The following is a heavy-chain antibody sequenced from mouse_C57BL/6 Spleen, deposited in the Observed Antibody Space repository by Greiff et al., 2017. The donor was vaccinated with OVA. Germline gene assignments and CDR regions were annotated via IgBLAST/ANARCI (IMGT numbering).Heavy chain of an antibody. Sequence: EVKLMESGGGLVQPGGSMKLSCVASGFTFTNYWMNWVRQSPEKGLEWVAQISLKSDNYATHHAVSVKGRFTISRDDSKSYIYLKRHNFRAEATEIYSCSGLYYGMDYWGQGTTLTVSS. CDR2: ISLKSDNYAT. CDR3: SGLYYGMDY. J-gene: IGHJ2*01. V-gene: IGHV6-3*01. CDR1: GFTFTNYW. D-gene: IGHD1-1*01.